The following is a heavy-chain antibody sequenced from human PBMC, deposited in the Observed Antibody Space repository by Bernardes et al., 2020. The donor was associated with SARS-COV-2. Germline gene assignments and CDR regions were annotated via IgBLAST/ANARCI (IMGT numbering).Heavy chain of an antibody. D-gene: IGHD3-10*01. J-gene: IGHJ3*02. Sequence: GGSLRLSCAASGFTFSSYGMHWVRQAPGKGLEWVAVISYDGSNKYYADSVKGRFTISRDNSKNTLYLQMNSLRAEDTAVYYCASPQRITMVREVPHAFDIWGQGTMVTVSS. CDR3: ASPQRITMVREVPHAFDI. CDR1: GFTFSSYG. CDR2: ISYDGSNK. V-gene: IGHV3-30*03.